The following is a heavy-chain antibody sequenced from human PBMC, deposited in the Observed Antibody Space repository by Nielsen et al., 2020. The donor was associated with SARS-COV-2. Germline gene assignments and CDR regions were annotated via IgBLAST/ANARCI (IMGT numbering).Heavy chain of an antibody. CDR3: ARNLQVRGATPTYYYYGMDV. CDR1: GFTFSDYY. D-gene: IGHD3-10*01. V-gene: IGHV3-11*03. Sequence: GESLKISCAASGFTFSDYYMSWIRQAPGKGLEWVSYISSSSSYTNYADSVKGRFTISRDNAKNSLYLQMNSLRAEDTAVYYCARNLQVRGATPTYYYYGMDVWGQGTTVTVSS. J-gene: IGHJ6*02. CDR2: ISSSSSYT.